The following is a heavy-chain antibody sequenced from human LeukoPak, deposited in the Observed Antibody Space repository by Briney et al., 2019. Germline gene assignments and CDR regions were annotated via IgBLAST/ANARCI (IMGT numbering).Heavy chain of an antibody. J-gene: IGHJ5*02. V-gene: IGHV1-18*01. CDR1: GYTFTSYG. Sequence: GASVKVSCKASGYTFTSYGISWVRQAPGQGLEWMGWISAYNGNTNYAQKLQGRVTMTTDTSTSTVYMELSSLRSEDTAVYYCARDVVAAAGTKNWFDPWGQGTLVTVSS. CDR3: ARDVVAAAGTKNWFDP. D-gene: IGHD6-13*01. CDR2: ISAYNGNT.